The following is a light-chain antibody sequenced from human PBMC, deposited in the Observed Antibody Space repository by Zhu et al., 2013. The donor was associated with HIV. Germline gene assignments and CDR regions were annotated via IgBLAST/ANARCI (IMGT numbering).Light chain of an antibody. V-gene: IGKV3-20*01. CDR3: QQYGSSPLT. CDR2: GAS. CDR1: QSVVSN. Sequence: EIVVDAVSRHPVFVSRGRATLXCRASQSVVSNLAWYQQKPGQPPMLLIFGASTRATGIPDRFSGSGARTDFTLTISRLEPEDFAVYYCQQYGSSPLTFGGGTTLEDQT. J-gene: IGKJ4*01.